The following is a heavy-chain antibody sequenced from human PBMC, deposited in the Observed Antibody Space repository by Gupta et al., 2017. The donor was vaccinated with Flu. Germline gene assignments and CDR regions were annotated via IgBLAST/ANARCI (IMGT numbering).Heavy chain of an antibody. Sequence: EVQLLESGGGLVQPGGSLRLSCAASGFTFGSRAMRWVRQAPGKGLEWVSVISGSGASIDYADSVKGRFTISRDNFKNILYLQMSSLRGDDTAVYYCAKHDTMAMADTPFDSWGQGTLVTVSS. CDR2: ISGSGASI. J-gene: IGHJ4*02. CDR1: GFTFGSRA. CDR3: AKHDTMAMADTPFDS. D-gene: IGHD6-19*01. V-gene: IGHV3-23*01.